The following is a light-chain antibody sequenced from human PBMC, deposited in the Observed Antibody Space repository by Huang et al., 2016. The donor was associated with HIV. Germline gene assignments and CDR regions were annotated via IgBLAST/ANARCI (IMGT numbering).Light chain of an antibody. V-gene: IGKV3-15*01. Sequence: DIGMTNSPGTLSVSPGKRATLSCRASQSVRDNLAWYEQKPGQAPRLLIYGCSTRVTGIPARFSGTGSGTEFTLTISSLQAEDFAVYFCQQYDSWPSTFGGGTKVEIK. J-gene: IGKJ4*01. CDR3: QQYDSWPST. CDR1: QSVRDN. CDR2: GCS.